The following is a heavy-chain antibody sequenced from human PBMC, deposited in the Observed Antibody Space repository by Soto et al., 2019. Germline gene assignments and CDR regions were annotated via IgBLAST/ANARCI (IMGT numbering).Heavy chain of an antibody. D-gene: IGHD4-17*01. Sequence: EVQLLESGGGLVQPGGSLRLSCAASGFTFSTYAMIWVRQAPGKGLEWVSVITGSGSRTYYADSVKGRFTISRDTSKKTLFLQMNSLRAEDTAVYYCAKDRYGDYGGIDYWGQGTMVTVSS. CDR2: ITGSGSRT. CDR3: AKDRYGDYGGIDY. J-gene: IGHJ4*02. CDR1: GFTFSTYA. V-gene: IGHV3-23*01.